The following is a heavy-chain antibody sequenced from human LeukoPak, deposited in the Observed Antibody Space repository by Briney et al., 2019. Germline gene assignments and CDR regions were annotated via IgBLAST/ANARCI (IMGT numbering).Heavy chain of an antibody. V-gene: IGHV3-23*01. D-gene: IGHD2-15*01. J-gene: IGHJ4*02. CDR1: GFTFSSSA. Sequence: GGFLRLSCAASGFTFSSSAMSWVRQAPGKGLEWVSAISNNGGYTYYADSVQGRFTISRDNSKSTLCLQMNSLRAEDTAVYYCAKQLGYCSDGSCYFPYWGQGTLVTVSS. CDR3: AKQLGYCSDGSCYFPY. CDR2: ISNNGGYT.